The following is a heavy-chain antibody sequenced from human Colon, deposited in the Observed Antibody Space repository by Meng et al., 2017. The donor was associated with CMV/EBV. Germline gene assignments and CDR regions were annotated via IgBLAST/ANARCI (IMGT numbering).Heavy chain of an antibody. D-gene: IGHD6-19*01. CDR3: ARDGPVAGLGDALDI. V-gene: IGHV1-18*01. Sequence: ASVKVSCKASGYTFTTYGISWVRQAPGQGLEWMGWISVYNGNTKYAQKLQGRITLTTDTSTNTAYMEPRSLRFDDTAVYYCARDGPVAGLGDALDIWGQGTMVTVSS. J-gene: IGHJ3*02. CDR1: GYTFTTYG. CDR2: ISVYNGNT.